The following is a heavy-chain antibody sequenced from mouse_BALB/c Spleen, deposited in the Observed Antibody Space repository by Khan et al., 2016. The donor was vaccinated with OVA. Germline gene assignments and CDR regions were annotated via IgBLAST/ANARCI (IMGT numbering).Heavy chain of an antibody. Sequence: VQLKESGGGLVKPGGSLKLSCAASGFTFSTYAMSWVRQPPEKRLEWVATISSDGDYTYYPDNVTGRFTISRDNAKNNLYLQMSSLRSEDTAMYYCARSPYGNFAYWGQGTLVTVAA. D-gene: IGHD2-1*01. CDR1: GFTFSTYA. CDR3: ARSPYGNFAY. J-gene: IGHJ3*01. CDR2: ISSDGDYT. V-gene: IGHV5-9-3*01.